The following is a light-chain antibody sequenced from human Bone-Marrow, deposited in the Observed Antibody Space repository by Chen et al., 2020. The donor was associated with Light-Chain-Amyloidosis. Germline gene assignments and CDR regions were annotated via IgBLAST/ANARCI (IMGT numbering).Light chain of an antibody. V-gene: IGLV3-25*03. Sequence: SYELTQPPSVSVSPGQTARITCSGDDLPTKYAYWYQQKPGQAPVLVIHRDTERPSGISDRFSGSSSGTTATLTISGVRAEDVADYHCQAADSSGTYEVIFGGGTKLTVL. CDR1: DLPTKY. J-gene: IGLJ2*01. CDR2: RDT. CDR3: QAADSSGTYEVI.